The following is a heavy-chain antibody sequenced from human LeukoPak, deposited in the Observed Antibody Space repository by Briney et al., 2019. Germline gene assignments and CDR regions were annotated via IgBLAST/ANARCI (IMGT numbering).Heavy chain of an antibody. CDR1: GFTFSSYW. V-gene: IGHV3-7*01. D-gene: IGHD6-19*01. Sequence: GGSLRLSCAASGFTFSSYWMSWVRQAPGKGLEWVANIKQGGSEKYYVDSVKGRFTISRDNAKNSLYLQMNSLRAEDTAVYYCARVGQWLAEPFDYWGQGTLVTVSS. CDR3: ARVGQWLAEPFDY. J-gene: IGHJ4*02. CDR2: IKQGGSEK.